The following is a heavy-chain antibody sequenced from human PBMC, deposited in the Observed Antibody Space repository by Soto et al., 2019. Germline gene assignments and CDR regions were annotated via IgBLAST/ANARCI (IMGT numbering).Heavy chain of an antibody. CDR3: ARGYYDSSGYFDYYYGMDV. Sequence: SQTLSLTCAISGDSVSSNSAAWNWIRQSPSRGLEWLGRTYYRSKWYNDYAVSVKSRITINPDTSKNQFSLQLNSVTPEDTAVYYCARGYYDSSGYFDYYYGMDVWGQGTTVTVSS. CDR1: GDSVSSNSAA. J-gene: IGHJ6*02. V-gene: IGHV6-1*01. CDR2: TYYRSKWYN. D-gene: IGHD3-22*01.